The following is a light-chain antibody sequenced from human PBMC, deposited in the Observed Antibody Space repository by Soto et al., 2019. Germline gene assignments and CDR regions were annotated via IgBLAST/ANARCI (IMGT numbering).Light chain of an antibody. CDR1: ASNIGRDP. Sequence: QSALTQPPSASGTPGHRVTISCSRSASNIGRDPVTWYQQVPGTAPKLLIYEHNHRPSGVPDRFSGSKCGTSASLAIRGLQSEDEAEYFCAGWDGSLKGFVFGTGTKVTVL. J-gene: IGLJ1*01. CDR2: EHN. CDR3: AGWDGSLKGFV. V-gene: IGLV1-44*01.